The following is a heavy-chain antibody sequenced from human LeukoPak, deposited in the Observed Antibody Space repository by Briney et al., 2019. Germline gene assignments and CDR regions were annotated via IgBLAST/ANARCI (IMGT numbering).Heavy chain of an antibody. Sequence: GGSLRLSCAASGFTVSSNYMSWVRQAPGKGLEWVSVIYSGGSTYYADSVKGRFTISRDNSKNTLYLQMNSLRAEDTAVYFCAKNDRTNYYYYYYMDVWGKGTTVTISS. J-gene: IGHJ6*03. D-gene: IGHD1/OR15-1a*01. CDR1: GFTVSSNY. V-gene: IGHV3-53*01. CDR3: AKNDRTNYYYYYYMDV. CDR2: IYSGGST.